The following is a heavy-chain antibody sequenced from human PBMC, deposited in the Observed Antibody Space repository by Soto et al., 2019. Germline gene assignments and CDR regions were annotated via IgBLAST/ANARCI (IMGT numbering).Heavy chain of an antibody. Sequence: GGSLRLSCTPSGFIFSDCSMNWVRQAQGKGLEWISYITTTSSTMYYADSVKGRFTISRDNAKNSLYLQMNSLRDEDTAVYYCARDSSGRQYYGMDVWGQGTTVTVSS. CDR1: GFIFSDCS. CDR2: ITTTSSTM. CDR3: ARDSSGRQYYGMDV. J-gene: IGHJ6*02. D-gene: IGHD3-22*01. V-gene: IGHV3-48*02.